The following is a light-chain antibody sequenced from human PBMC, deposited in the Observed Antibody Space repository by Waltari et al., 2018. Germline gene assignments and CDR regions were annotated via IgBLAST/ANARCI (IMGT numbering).Light chain of an antibody. CDR2: KAS. V-gene: IGKV1-5*03. CDR3: QQYNSYSHT. CDR1: QSIDTW. Sequence: EIQMTQSPSILSASVGDRVTLTCRASQSIDTWLAWYQQKPGKAPELLISKASTLESGVPSRFSGRGSGTEFTLTICGLQPDDFATYYCQQYNSYSHTFGPGTKLEI. J-gene: IGKJ2*01.